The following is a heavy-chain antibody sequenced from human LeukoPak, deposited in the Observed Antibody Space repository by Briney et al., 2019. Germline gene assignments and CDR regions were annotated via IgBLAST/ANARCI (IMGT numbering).Heavy chain of an antibody. V-gene: IGHV4-4*02. Sequence: GSLRLSCAASGFTFSSYGMSWVRQPPGKGLEWIGEIYHSGNSNYNPSLKSRVTISVDKSTNQFSLKLSSVTAADTAVYYCARDVGARLPGYWGQGILVTVSS. CDR2: IYHSGNS. D-gene: IGHD6-6*01. CDR3: ARDVGARLPGY. CDR1: GFTFSSYGM. J-gene: IGHJ4*02.